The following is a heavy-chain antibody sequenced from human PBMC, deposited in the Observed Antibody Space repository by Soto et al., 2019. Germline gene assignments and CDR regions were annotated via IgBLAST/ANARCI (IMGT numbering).Heavy chain of an antibody. CDR1: GYTFTSYG. CDR2: ISAYNGNT. D-gene: IGHD3-22*01. Sequence: ASVKVSCKASGYTFTSYGISWVRQAPGQGLEWMGWISAYNGNTNYAQKFQGWVTMTRDTSISTAYMELSRLRSDDTAVYYCARGHYYDSSGYYAFDYWGQGTLVTVSS. V-gene: IGHV1-18*04. J-gene: IGHJ4*02. CDR3: ARGHYYDSSGYYAFDY.